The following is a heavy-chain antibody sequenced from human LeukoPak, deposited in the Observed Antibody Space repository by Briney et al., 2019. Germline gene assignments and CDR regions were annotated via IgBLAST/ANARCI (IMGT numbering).Heavy chain of an antibody. CDR3: ARVGSSWRYFDY. J-gene: IGHJ4*02. V-gene: IGHV4-59*01. CDR2: IYYSGST. Sequence: PSETLSLTCTVSGGSISSYYWSWIRQPPGKELEWIGYIYYSGSTNYNPSLKSRVTISVDTSKNQFSLKLSSVTAADTAVYYCARVGSSWRYFDYWGQGTLLTVSS. CDR1: GGSISSYY. D-gene: IGHD6-13*01.